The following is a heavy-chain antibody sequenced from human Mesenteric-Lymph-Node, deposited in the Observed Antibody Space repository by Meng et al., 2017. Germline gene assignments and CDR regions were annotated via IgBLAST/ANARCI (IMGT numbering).Heavy chain of an antibody. CDR3: ARPNYYDSSGYYLGSGYYYYYGMDV. CDR2: IIPIFGTA. V-gene: IGHV1-69*06. CDR1: GGTFSSYA. J-gene: IGHJ6*02. D-gene: IGHD3-22*01. Sequence: SVKVSCKASGGTFSSYAISWVRQAPGQGLEWMGGIIPIFGTANYAQKFQGRVTITADKSTSTAYMELSSLRSGDTAVYYCARPNYYDSSGYYLGSGYYYYYGMDVWGQGTTVTVSS.